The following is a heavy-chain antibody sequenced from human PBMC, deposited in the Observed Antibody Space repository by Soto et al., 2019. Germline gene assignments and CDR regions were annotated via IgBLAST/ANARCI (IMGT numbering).Heavy chain of an antibody. J-gene: IGHJ6*02. D-gene: IGHD6-19*01. Sequence: ASVKVSCKASGYTFTSYYMHWVRQAPGQGLEWMGIINPSGGSTSYAQKFQGRVTMTRDTSTSTVYMELSSLRSEDTAVYYYARDVVGWAEYYYGMDVWGQGTTVTVSS. CDR1: GYTFTSYY. CDR2: INPSGGST. CDR3: ARDVVGWAEYYYGMDV. V-gene: IGHV1-46*01.